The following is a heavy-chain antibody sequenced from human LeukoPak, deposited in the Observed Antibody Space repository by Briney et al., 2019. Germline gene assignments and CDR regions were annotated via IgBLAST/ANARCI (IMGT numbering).Heavy chain of an antibody. J-gene: IGHJ4*02. CDR3: ARGEWELLY. V-gene: IGHV3-7*03. D-gene: IGHD1-26*01. CDR1: GFIFTDYW. Sequence: GGSLKLSCAASGFIFTDYWMYWVRQAPGRGLAWVANIKEDGSEKNYVDSVKGRFTISRDNAKNSLYLQMNSLRAEDTAVYYCARGEWELLYWGQGTLVTVSS. CDR2: IKEDGSEK.